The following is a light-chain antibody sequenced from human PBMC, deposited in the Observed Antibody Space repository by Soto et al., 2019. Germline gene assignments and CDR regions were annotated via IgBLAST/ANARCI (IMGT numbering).Light chain of an antibody. J-gene: IGKJ5*01. CDR1: QSVSTSY. CDR2: GTS. V-gene: IGKV3-20*01. Sequence: EIVLTQSPGTLSLSPGERDTLSCRASQSVSTSYLAGYQQKPGQAPRLLLYGTSSRATGIPDRFSGSGSGTDFTLTISRLAPEDFAVYCCQLGGGSALVTLGHGTRREIK. CDR3: QLGGGSALVT.